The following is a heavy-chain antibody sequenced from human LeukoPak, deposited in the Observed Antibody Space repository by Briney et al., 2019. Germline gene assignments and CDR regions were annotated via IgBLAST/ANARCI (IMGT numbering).Heavy chain of an antibody. CDR1: GGSISSYY. D-gene: IGHD6-13*01. J-gene: IGHJ3*02. V-gene: IGHV4-59*01. Sequence: KPSETLSLTCTVSGGSISSYYWSWIRQPPGKGLEWIGYFYYSGSTSYNPSLKSRVTISVATSKNQFSLKLSSVTAVATAVYYCAKGGIRSGAFDIWGQGTRVTVSS. CDR3: AKGGIRSGAFDI. CDR2: FYYSGST.